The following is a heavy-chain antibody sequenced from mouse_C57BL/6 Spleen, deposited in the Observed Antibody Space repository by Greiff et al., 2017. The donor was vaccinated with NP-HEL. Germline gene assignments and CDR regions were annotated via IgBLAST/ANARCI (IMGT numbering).Heavy chain of an antibody. Sequence: VQLQQPGAELVRPGSSVKLSCKASGYTFTSYWMDWVKQRPGQGLEWIGNIYPSDSETHYNQKFKDKATLTVDKSSSTAYMQLSSLTSEDSAVYYCARVIYYYGSRDYWGQGTTLTVSS. CDR3: ARVIYYYGSRDY. J-gene: IGHJ2*01. CDR2: IYPSDSET. CDR1: GYTFTSYW. V-gene: IGHV1-61*01. D-gene: IGHD1-1*01.